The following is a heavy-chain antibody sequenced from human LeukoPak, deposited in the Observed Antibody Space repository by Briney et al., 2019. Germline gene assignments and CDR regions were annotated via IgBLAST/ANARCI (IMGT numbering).Heavy chain of an antibody. J-gene: IGHJ4*02. CDR2: INHSGST. D-gene: IGHD3-16*01. CDR1: GGSFSGYY. CDR3: ASLPFGEYYFDY. V-gene: IGHV4-34*01. Sequence: SETLSLTCAVYGGSFSGYYWSWIRQPPGKGLEWIGEINHSGSTNYNPPLKSRVTISVDTSKNQFSLKLSSVTAADTAVYYCASLPFGEYYFDYWGQGTLVTVSS.